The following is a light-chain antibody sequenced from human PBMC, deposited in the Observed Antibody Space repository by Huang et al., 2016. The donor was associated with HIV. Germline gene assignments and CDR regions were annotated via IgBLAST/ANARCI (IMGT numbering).Light chain of an antibody. CDR3: QQGYSTPT. CDR2: ASS. Sequence: DIQMTQSPSSLSASVGDRVTITCRASQSISRYLNWYQHKPGQAPELLIYASSRLQSGVPSRFSGSGSGTDFSLTISGLQPEDYATYYCQQGYSTPTFGQGTKVEMK. V-gene: IGKV1-39*01. J-gene: IGKJ1*01. CDR1: QSISRY.